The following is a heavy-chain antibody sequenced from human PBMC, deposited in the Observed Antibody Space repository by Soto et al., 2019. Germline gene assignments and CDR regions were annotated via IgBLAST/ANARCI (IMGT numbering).Heavy chain of an antibody. CDR1: GFTFSSFW. Sequence: PGGSLRLSCAASGFTFSSFWMHWVRQAPGKGLVWVSRINSDGSITNYADSVKGRFTISRDNAKNTLYLQMNSLRAEDTAVYYCASLGSDWKAGKYWSQGALVTVSS. J-gene: IGHJ4*02. CDR2: INSDGSIT. D-gene: IGHD1-1*01. V-gene: IGHV3-74*01. CDR3: ASLGSDWKAGKY.